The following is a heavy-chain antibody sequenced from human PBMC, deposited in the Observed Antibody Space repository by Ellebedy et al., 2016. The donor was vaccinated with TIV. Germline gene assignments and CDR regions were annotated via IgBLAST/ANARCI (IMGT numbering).Heavy chain of an antibody. J-gene: IGHJ4*02. V-gene: IGHV3-15*07. D-gene: IGHD5-18*01. CDR1: GFTFSNAW. Sequence: GESLKISCAASGFTFSNAWMNWVRQAPGKGLEWVGRIKSKTDGGTTDYAAPVKGRFTISRDDSKNTLYPQMNSLKTEDTAVYYCTAAVDTAMVKRDVDYWGQGTLVTVSP. CDR3: TAAVDTAMVKRDVDY. CDR2: IKSKTDGGTT.